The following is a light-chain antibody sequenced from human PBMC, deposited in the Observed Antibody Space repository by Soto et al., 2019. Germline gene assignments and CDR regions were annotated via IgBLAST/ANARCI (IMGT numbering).Light chain of an antibody. CDR3: CSYAGDNTYV. CDR2: EGV. J-gene: IGLJ1*01. Sequence: QPALTQPASVSGSPGQSITISCTGTSSDVGSYDLVSWYQHHPGKAPKLIIYEGVKRPSGVSNRFSASKSGNTASLTISGLQAEDEADYYCCSYAGDNTYVFGTGTKVTVL. CDR1: SSDVGSYDL. V-gene: IGLV2-23*01.